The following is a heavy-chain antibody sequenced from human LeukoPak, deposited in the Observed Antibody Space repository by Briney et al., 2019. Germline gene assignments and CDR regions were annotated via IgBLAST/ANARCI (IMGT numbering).Heavy chain of an antibody. Sequence: PPQTLSLTCAVSGGSISSGGYSWSWIRQPPGKGLEWIGYIYHSGSTYYNPSLKSRVTISVDRSKNQFSLKLSSVTAADTAVYYCARGRGEMATMNYFDYWGQGTLVTVSS. CDR3: ARGRGEMATMNYFDY. J-gene: IGHJ4*02. CDR1: GGSISSGGYS. V-gene: IGHV4-30-2*01. CDR2: IYHSGST. D-gene: IGHD5-24*01.